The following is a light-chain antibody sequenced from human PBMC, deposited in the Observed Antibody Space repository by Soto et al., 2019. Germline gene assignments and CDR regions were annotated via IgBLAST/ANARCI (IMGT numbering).Light chain of an antibody. Sequence: QSVLTQPPSVSAAPGQKVTISCSGSSSNIGNNFVSWYQQLPGTAPKLLIYDNNKRPSGTPDRFSGSKSGTSAILGITGLQTGDEADYYCGTWDSSLSAHVFGTGTKLTVL. CDR1: SSNIGNNF. J-gene: IGLJ1*01. CDR3: GTWDSSLSAHV. V-gene: IGLV1-51*01. CDR2: DNN.